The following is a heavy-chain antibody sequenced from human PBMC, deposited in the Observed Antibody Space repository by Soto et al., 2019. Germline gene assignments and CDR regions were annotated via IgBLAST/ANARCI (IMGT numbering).Heavy chain of an antibody. Sequence: SETLSLTCAVYGGSFSGYYWSWIRQPPGKGLEWIGEINHSGSTNYNPSLKSRVTISVDTSKNQFSLKLSSVSAADTAVYYCARGRSGSYPYYYYMDVWGKGTTVTVSS. CDR3: ARGRSGSYPYYYYMDV. D-gene: IGHD3-10*01. V-gene: IGHV4-34*01. CDR1: GGSFSGYY. CDR2: INHSGST. J-gene: IGHJ6*03.